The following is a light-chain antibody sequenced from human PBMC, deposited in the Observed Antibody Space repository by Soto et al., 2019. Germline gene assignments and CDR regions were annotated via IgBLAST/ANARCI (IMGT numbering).Light chain of an antibody. J-gene: IGKJ5*01. CDR3: QQFDSYPLT. V-gene: IGKV1-13*02. CDR2: GAP. CDR1: QGIGSS. Sequence: AIQLTQSPSSLSASVGDRVTVTCRASQGIGSSLAWFQQKPGKGPKLLISGAPTLESGVPSRFSGSGSGTDFTLTITSLQPEVCATYYCQQFDSYPLTFGQGTRLEIK.